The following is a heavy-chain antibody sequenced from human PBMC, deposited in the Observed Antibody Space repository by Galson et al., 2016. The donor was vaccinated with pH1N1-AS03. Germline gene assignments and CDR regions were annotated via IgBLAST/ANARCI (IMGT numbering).Heavy chain of an antibody. D-gene: IGHD3-22*01. Sequence: SLRLSCAASGFTFSNYAVTWVRQAPGKGLEWVSSISGSGGSTNSADSVRDRFSISRDNSKNTLFLQMNRLRADDTAVYYCAKKFYYDSSGHHLDVADVWGQGTAVTVSS. CDR1: GFTFSNYA. V-gene: IGHV3-23*01. J-gene: IGHJ3*01. CDR3: AKKFYYDSSGHHLDVADV. CDR2: ISGSGGST.